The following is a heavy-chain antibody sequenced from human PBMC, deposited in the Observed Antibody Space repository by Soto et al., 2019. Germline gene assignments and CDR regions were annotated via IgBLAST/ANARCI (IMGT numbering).Heavy chain of an antibody. V-gene: IGHV4-59*08. CDR3: ARGERWLQSHYYFDY. Sequence: SETLSLTCTVSGGSISSYYWSWIRQPPGKGLEWIGYIYYSGSTNYNPSLKSRVTISVDASKNQFSLKLSSVTAADTAVYYCARGERWLQSHYYFDYWGQGTLVTVSS. CDR2: IYYSGST. J-gene: IGHJ4*02. D-gene: IGHD5-12*01. CDR1: GGSISSYY.